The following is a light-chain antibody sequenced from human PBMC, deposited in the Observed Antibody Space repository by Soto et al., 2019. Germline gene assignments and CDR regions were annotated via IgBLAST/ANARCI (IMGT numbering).Light chain of an antibody. CDR1: SSDVGNYNY. CDR2: DVS. V-gene: IGLV2-14*03. J-gene: IGLJ1*01. CDR3: SSYTSSTTLYV. Sequence: QSVLTQPASVCGSPGQSITISCTGASSDVGNYNYVSWYQQHPGKAPKLIIYDVSNRPSGVSNRFSGSKSGNTASLTISGLQAEDEADYSCSSYTSSTTLYVFGTGTKVTVL.